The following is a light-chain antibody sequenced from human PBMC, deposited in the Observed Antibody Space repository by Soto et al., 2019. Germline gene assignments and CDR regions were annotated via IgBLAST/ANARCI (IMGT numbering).Light chain of an antibody. CDR2: KAS. CDR3: QQYNSYWT. Sequence: DIQMTQSPSTLSASVGDRVTITCRASQNVNNCLAWYQQKPGKAPKLLIHKASNLESGVPSRFSGSGSGTVFSRTISSLQPDDFATYYCQQYNSYWTFGQGPKVEIK. V-gene: IGKV1-5*03. CDR1: QNVNNC. J-gene: IGKJ1*01.